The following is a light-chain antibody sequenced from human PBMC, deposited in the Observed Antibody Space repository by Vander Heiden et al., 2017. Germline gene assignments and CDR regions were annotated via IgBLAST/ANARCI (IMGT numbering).Light chain of an antibody. J-gene: IGKJ2*01. CDR2: GAS. Sequence: EIVMTKSPANLYGYPGERATVPCRASQSVSRNLAWYQQKPGQPPRLLIYGASTRATGIPARFSGSWSGTEVTLTISSLQSEDFAVYYCQQYNNWPPMYTFGQGTKLEIK. CDR1: QSVSRN. CDR3: QQYNNWPPMYT. V-gene: IGKV3-15*01.